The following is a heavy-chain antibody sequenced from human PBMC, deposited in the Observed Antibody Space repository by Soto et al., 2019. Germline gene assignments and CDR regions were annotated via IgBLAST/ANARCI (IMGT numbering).Heavy chain of an antibody. V-gene: IGHV4-31*02. Sequence: QVQLQESGPGLVKPSETLSFTCNVSGGSISSGGYYWSWILQLPGKCLEWIGYIYHRGGTYYNPALKRRITISVDTSKNKFSLKMTSVTAAYTDVYFCERATGRMMNALRYYYGLDVWGQGTAVTVSS. CDR2: IYHRGGT. CDR3: ERATGRMMNALRYYYGLDV. D-gene: IGHD2-8*01. J-gene: IGHJ6*02. CDR1: GGSISSGGYY.